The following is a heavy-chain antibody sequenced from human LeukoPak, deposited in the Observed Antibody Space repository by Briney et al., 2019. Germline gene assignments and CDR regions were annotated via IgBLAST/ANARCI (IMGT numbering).Heavy chain of an antibody. CDR2: ISGSGGST. CDR1: GFTFSSNS. J-gene: IGHJ3*02. V-gene: IGHV3-23*01. D-gene: IGHD7-27*01. Sequence: GGSLRLSCAASGFTFSSNSMNWVRQAPGKGLEWVSAISGSGGSTYYADSVKGRFTISRDNSKNTLYLQMNSLRAEDTAVYYCAKQNQGWGNAFDIWGQGTMVTVSS. CDR3: AKQNQGWGNAFDI.